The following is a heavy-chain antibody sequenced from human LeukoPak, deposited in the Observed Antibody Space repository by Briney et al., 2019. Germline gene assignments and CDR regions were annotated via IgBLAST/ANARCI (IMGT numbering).Heavy chain of an antibody. Sequence: GASLRLSCAASGFRFSSFAIHWVRQAPGKGLQWLAVISTDGNKQYYRNSVRDRFTISRDNAKNTVYLQMNSLRAGDTAVYYCARGSPRWGSSWYFDLWGRGTLVIVSS. V-gene: IGHV3-30*03. J-gene: IGHJ2*01. CDR1: GFRFSSFA. CDR2: ISTDGNKQ. D-gene: IGHD3-16*01. CDR3: ARGSPRWGSSWYFDL.